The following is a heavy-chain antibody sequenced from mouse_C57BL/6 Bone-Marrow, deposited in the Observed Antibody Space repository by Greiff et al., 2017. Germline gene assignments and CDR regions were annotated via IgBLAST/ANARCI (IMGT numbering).Heavy chain of an antibody. CDR3: ARHGYYDYFDY. D-gene: IGHD2-3*01. V-gene: IGHV5-12*01. J-gene: IGHJ2*01. CDR1: GFTFSDYY. Sequence: EVKLMESGGGLVQPGGSLKLSCAASGFTFSDYYMYWVRQTPEKRLEWVAYISNGGGSTYYPDTVKGRFTISRDNAKNTLYLQMSRLKSEDTAMYYCARHGYYDYFDYWGQGTTLTVSS. CDR2: ISNGGGST.